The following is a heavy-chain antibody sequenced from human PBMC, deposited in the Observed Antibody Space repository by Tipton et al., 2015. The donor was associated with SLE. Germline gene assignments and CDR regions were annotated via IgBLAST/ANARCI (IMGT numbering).Heavy chain of an antibody. Sequence: SLRLSCAASGFTFDDYAMHWVRQAPGKGLEWVSGISWNSDSIGYADSVKGRFTISRDNAKNSLYLQMNSLRVEDTALYYCSKGFLEWKYGMDVWGQGTTVTVSS. CDR1: GFTFDDYA. CDR2: ISWNSDSI. CDR3: SKGFLEWKYGMDV. V-gene: IGHV3-9*01. J-gene: IGHJ6*02. D-gene: IGHD3-3*01.